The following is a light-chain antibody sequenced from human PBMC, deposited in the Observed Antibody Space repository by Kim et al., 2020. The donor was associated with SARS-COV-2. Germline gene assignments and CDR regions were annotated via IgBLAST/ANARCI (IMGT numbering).Light chain of an antibody. CDR3: SSYTSSSTWV. Sequence: GQSVTIASPGTSSDVGSYNRVSWYQQPPGTAPKLMIYEVSNRPSGVPDRFSGSKSGNTASLTISGLQAEDEADYYCSSYTSSSTWVFGGGTQLTVL. V-gene: IGLV2-18*02. J-gene: IGLJ3*02. CDR2: EVS. CDR1: SSDVGSYNR.